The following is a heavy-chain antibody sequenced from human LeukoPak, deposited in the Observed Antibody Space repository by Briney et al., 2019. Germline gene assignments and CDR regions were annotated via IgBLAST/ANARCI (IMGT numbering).Heavy chain of an antibody. Sequence: ASETLSLTCAVYGGSFSGYYWTWIRQTPEKGLEWIGEMNPSGSTSHNPSLKSRVTISVDTSKNQFSLKLSSVTAADTAVYYCARGRQDVTMIVVVMTAVSYYLDVWGKGITVTVS. CDR2: MNPSGST. V-gene: IGHV4-34*01. D-gene: IGHD3-22*01. CDR3: ARGRQDVTMIVVVMTAVSYYLDV. J-gene: IGHJ6*03. CDR1: GGSFSGYY.